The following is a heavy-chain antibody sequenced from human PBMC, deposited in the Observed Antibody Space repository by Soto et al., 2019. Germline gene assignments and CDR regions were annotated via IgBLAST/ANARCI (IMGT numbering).Heavy chain of an antibody. V-gene: IGHV4-4*02. J-gene: IGHJ5*02. CDR3: ARGDNWRLDL. Sequence: QVQLQESGPGLVKPSGTLSLTCAVSGDSITSSAWWSCVRQPPGKGLEWIGEIHLGGTTNYNPSLKSRVTTSVDKPKNQFSLSLTSVTAADTAIYYCARGDNWRLDLWGQGTLVTVSS. D-gene: IGHD1-20*01. CDR2: IHLGGTT. CDR1: GDSITSSAW.